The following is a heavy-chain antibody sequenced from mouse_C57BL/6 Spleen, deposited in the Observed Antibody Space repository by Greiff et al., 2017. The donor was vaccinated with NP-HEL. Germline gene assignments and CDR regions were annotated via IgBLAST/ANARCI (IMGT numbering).Heavy chain of an antibody. J-gene: IGHJ3*01. CDR3: ANTAQATDWFAY. D-gene: IGHD3-2*02. CDR2: INPNYGTT. V-gene: IGHV1-39*01. Sequence: EVKLLESGPELVKPGASVKISCKASGYSFTDYNMNWVKQSNGKSLEWIGVINPNYGTTSYNQKFKGKATLTVDQSSSTAYMQLNSLTSEDSAVYYCANTAQATDWFAYWGQGTLVTVSA. CDR1: GYSFTDYN.